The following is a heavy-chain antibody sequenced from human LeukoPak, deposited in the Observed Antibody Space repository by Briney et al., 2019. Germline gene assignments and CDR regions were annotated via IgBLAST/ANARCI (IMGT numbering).Heavy chain of an antibody. J-gene: IGHJ4*02. D-gene: IGHD5-12*01. CDR3: AREYSASEH. V-gene: IGHV1-2*02. CDR2: IDPYTGNT. Sequence: GASVKVSCKASGYTFVGYYLHWVRQAPGQGLECMAWIDPYTGNTHYAQKFQGRITVTRDTSVSTTYMELSWLTSDDTARYYCAREYSASEHWGQGTLVTVSS. CDR1: GYTFVGYY.